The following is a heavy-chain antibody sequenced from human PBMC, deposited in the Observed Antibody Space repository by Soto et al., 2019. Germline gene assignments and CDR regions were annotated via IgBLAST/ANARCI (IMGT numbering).Heavy chain of an antibody. CDR1: GGSISSGGYY. Sequence: SETLSLTYTVSGGSISSGGYYWSWIRQHPGKGLEWIGYIYYSGSTYYNPSLKSRVTISVDTSKNQFSLKLSSVTAADTAVYYCARDIRHYDSSGFKYNWFDPWGQGTLVTVSS. CDR3: ARDIRHYDSSGFKYNWFDP. V-gene: IGHV4-31*03. J-gene: IGHJ5*02. D-gene: IGHD3-22*01. CDR2: IYYSGST.